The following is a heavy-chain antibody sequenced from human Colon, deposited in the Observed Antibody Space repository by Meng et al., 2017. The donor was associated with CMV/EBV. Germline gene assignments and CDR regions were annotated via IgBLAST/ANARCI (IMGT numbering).Heavy chain of an antibody. V-gene: IGHV3-21*01. CDR2: ISSSNSFL. CDR1: GFPFNKNT. CDR3: ARGGGAVGYYYYGMDV. Sequence: GGSLRLSCAASGFPFNKNTMNWVRRAPGKGLEWVSSISSSNSFLYYADSVKGRFTISRDTSNNTLHLQMNSLRVEDTAVYYCARGGGAVGYYYYGMDVWGQGTTVTVSS. J-gene: IGHJ6*02. D-gene: IGHD3-3*01.